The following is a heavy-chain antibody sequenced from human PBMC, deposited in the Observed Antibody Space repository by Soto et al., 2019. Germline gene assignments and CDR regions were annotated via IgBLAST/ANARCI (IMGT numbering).Heavy chain of an antibody. D-gene: IGHD2-15*01. CDR2: IYPGDSDT. CDR1: GYSFTSYW. V-gene: IGHV5-51*01. J-gene: IGHJ4*02. CDR3: ASGYCSGGSCYSDRGPSDY. Sequence: GESLKISCKGSGYSFTSYWIGWVRQMPGKGLEWMGIIYPGDSDTRYSPSFQGQVTISADKSISTAYLQWSSLKASDTAMYYCASGYCSGGSCYSDRGPSDYWGQGTLVTVSS.